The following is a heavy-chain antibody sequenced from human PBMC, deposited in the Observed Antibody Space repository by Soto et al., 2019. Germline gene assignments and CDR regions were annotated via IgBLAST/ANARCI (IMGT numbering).Heavy chain of an antibody. CDR1: GYTFTSYD. J-gene: IGHJ6*02. V-gene: IGHV1-8*01. CDR3: ARILSSSWYGGYYYYYGMDV. Sequence: QVQLVQSGAEVKKPGASVKVSCKASGYTFTSYDINWVRQATGQGLEWMGWMNPNSGNTGYAQKFQGRVTMTRNTSISTAYMELSSLRSEETAVYYCARILSSSWYGGYYYYYGMDVWGQGTTVTVSS. D-gene: IGHD6-13*01. CDR2: MNPNSGNT.